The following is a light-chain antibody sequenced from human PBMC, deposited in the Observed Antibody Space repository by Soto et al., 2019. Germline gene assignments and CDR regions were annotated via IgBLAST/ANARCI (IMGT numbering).Light chain of an antibody. V-gene: IGKV1-33*01. CDR3: QQYDNLPLT. J-gene: IGKJ3*01. CDR1: QDISNY. CDR2: DAS. Sequence: DIQMPQSPSSLSASVGDRVTITCQASQDISNYSNWYQQKPGKAPKLLIYDASNLETGVPSRFSGSGSGTDFTFTISSLQPEDIATYYCQQYDNLPLTFGPGTKVDIK.